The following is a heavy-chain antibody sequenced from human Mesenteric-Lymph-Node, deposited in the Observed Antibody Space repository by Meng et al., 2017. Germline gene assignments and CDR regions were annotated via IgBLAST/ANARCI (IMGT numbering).Heavy chain of an antibody. J-gene: IGHJ4*02. V-gene: IGHV5-51*01. CDR3: VRGSVGDY. CDR2: IYTGDSDT. Sequence: GESLKISCKGSGYTFTNYWIAWVRQMPGKGLEWMGIIYTGDSDTRYSPSFQGQVTISADKSITTAYLQWSSLKASDTAMYYCVRGSVGDYWGQGTLVTVSS. CDR1: GYTFTNYW. D-gene: IGHD3-10*01.